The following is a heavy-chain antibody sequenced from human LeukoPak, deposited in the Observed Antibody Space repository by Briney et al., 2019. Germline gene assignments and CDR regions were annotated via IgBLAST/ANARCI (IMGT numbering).Heavy chain of an antibody. Sequence: PSETLSLTCNVSGGSISSGRYYWSWIRLPAGKGLEWIGRIFTSGSTNYNPSLKSRVTISLDTSKNQFSLKLSSVTAADTAVYYCARRESSGFYYFFFDFWAQGTLVTVSS. V-gene: IGHV4-61*02. CDR2: IFTSGST. J-gene: IGHJ4*02. CDR1: GGSISSGRYY. CDR3: ARRESSGFYYFFFDF. D-gene: IGHD3-22*01.